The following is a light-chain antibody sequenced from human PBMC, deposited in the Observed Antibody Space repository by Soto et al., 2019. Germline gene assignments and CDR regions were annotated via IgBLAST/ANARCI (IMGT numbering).Light chain of an antibody. Sequence: QSVLTQPASVSGSPGQSVTISCTGTSSDVGAYNYVSWFQHHPGKVPKLIIYDVTNRPSGISNRFSGSKSGNTASLTVSGLQADDEADYYCNSYTADSTWVFGGGTKVNVL. V-gene: IGLV2-14*03. CDR2: DVT. CDR3: NSYTADSTWV. J-gene: IGLJ3*02. CDR1: SSDVGAYNY.